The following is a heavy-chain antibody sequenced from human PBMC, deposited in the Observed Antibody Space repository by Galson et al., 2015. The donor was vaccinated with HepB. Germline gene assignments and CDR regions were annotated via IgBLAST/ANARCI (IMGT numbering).Heavy chain of an antibody. J-gene: IGHJ4*02. CDR1: GYTFTSYG. Sequence: SVKVSCKASGYTFTSYGISWVRQAPGQGLEWMGWISAYNGNTNYAQKLQGRVTMTTDTSTSTAYMELRSLRSDDTAVYYCARTGVYYYDSSGYYFDYWGQGTLVTVSS. V-gene: IGHV1-18*04. CDR2: ISAYNGNT. CDR3: ARTGVYYYDSSGYYFDY. D-gene: IGHD3-22*01.